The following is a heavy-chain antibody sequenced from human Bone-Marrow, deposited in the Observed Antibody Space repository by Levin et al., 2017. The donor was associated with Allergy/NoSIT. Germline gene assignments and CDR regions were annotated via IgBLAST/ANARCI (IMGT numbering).Heavy chain of an antibody. V-gene: IGHV4-59*02. CDR1: GVSVSDYY. J-gene: IGHJ3*01. D-gene: IGHD3-3*01. CDR2: ISFTGST. CDR3: ARDLIPVDFAFDV. Sequence: PSETLSLTCTVSGVSVSDYYWSWVRQSPGKGLECIGYISFTGSTHYNPSLKSRVFISADTSKNQLSLRLTSVTAADAAVYYCARDLIPVDFAFDVWGHGTKVPVSS.